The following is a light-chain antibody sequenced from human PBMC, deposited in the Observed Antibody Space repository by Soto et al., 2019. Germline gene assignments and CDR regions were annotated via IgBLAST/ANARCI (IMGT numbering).Light chain of an antibody. CDR1: SSNIGAGYD. CDR2: ANT. CDR3: QSYDSSLSGSNWV. V-gene: IGLV1-40*01. Sequence: QAVVTQPHSVSGAPGQRVTISCTGSSSNIGAGYDVHWYQQLPGTAPKLLIYANTNRPSGVPDRFSGSKSGTSASLAITGLQAEDEADYYCQSYDSSLSGSNWVFGGGTKLTV. J-gene: IGLJ3*02.